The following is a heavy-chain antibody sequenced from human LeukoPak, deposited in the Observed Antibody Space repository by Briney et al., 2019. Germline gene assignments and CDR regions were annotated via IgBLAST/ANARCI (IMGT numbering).Heavy chain of an antibody. V-gene: IGHV1-69*05. CDR3: ARESDSYYYGSGRNWFDP. Sequence: ASVKVSCKASGGTFSSYAISWVRQAPGQGLEWMGRIIPIFGTANYAQKFQGRVTITTDESTGTAYMELSSLRSEDTAVYYCARESDSYYYGSGRNWFDPWGQGTLVTVSS. CDR1: GGTFSSYA. D-gene: IGHD3-10*01. J-gene: IGHJ5*02. CDR2: IIPIFGTA.